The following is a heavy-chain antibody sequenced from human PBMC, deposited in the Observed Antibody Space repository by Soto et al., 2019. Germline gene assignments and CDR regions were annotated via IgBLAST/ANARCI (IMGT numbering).Heavy chain of an antibody. CDR3: ARAVSYCTWFDCRGYALDI. D-gene: IGHD6-25*01. CDR1: GFPFSSHW. J-gene: IGHJ3*02. CDR2: IKEDGSQK. V-gene: IGHV3-7*01. Sequence: EVQLVESGGGLVQPGGSLRLSCEASGFPFSSHWMTWVRQAPGKGLEWVANIKEDGSQKYYLDSVRGRFTISRDNAKNSLSQHMNSIRAEDTAVYYCARAVSYCTWFDCRGYALDIWGQGMLVTVSS.